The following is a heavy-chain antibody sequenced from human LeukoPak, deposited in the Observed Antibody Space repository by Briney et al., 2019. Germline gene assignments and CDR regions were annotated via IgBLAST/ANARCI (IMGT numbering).Heavy chain of an antibody. Sequence: SETLSLTCTVSGGSISSYYWSWIRQPPGKGLEWIGYIYYSGSTNYNPSLKSRVTISVDTSKNQFSLKLSSVTAADTAVYYCARDRYCSSTSCYETHYYMDVRGKGTTVTVSS. CDR2: IYYSGST. D-gene: IGHD2-2*01. CDR1: GGSISSYY. V-gene: IGHV4-59*01. CDR3: ARDRYCSSTSCYETHYYMDV. J-gene: IGHJ6*03.